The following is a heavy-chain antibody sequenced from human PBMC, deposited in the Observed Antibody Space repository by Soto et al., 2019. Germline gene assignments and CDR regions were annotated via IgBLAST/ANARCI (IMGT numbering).Heavy chain of an antibody. CDR2: IKTDGSST. Sequence: EVQLVESGGGLVQPGGSLRLSCAASGFTFSSYWMHWVRQAPGKGLVWVSRIKTDGSSTNYADSVKGRFTISRDNAKNTVYLRMNSLRAEDTAVFYCAREVRGHYGFDVWGQGTVVTVSS. J-gene: IGHJ3*01. V-gene: IGHV3-74*01. D-gene: IGHD3-10*01. CDR1: GFTFSSYW. CDR3: AREVRGHYGFDV.